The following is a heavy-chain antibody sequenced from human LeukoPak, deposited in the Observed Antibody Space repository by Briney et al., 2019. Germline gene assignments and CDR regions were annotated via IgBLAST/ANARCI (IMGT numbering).Heavy chain of an antibody. D-gene: IGHD3-10*01. CDR3: ARRGITMVRGVDY. CDR1: GYSFTSYW. J-gene: IGHJ4*02. Sequence: GESLKISCKGSGYSFTSYWIGWVRQMPGKGLEWMGIIYPGDSDTRYSPSFQGRVTISADKSISTAYLQWSSLKASDTAMYYCARRGITMVRGVDYWGQGTLVTVSS. V-gene: IGHV5-51*01. CDR2: IYPGDSDT.